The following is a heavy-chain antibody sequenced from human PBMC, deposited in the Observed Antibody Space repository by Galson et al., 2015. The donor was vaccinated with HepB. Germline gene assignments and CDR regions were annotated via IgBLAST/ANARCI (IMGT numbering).Heavy chain of an antibody. J-gene: IGHJ2*01. CDR1: GFAFSSSS. V-gene: IGHV3-21*01. CDR3: ARALVVIDHWYFDL. D-gene: IGHD3-22*01. CDR2: ITNSGTYI. Sequence: SLRLSCAASGFAFSSSSMNWIRQAPGKGLEWTSSITNSGTYIHYADSVRGRFTVSRDNAKNSLYLQMNSLRAEDTAVYYCARALVVIDHWYFDLWGRGTLVTVSS.